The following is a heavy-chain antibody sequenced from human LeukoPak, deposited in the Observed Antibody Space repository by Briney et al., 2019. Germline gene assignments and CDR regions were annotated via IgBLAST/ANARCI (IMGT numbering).Heavy chain of an antibody. D-gene: IGHD6-13*01. V-gene: IGHV1-8*01. CDR3: ARGSVAAAGTNYYYGMDV. J-gene: IGHJ6*02. CDR2: MNPNSGNT. Sequence: ASVKVSCKASGYTFTSYDINWVRQATGQGLEWMGWMNPNSGNTGYAQKFQGRVTMTRNTSISTAHMELSSLRSEDTAVYYCARGSVAAAGTNYYYGMDVWGQGTTVTVSS. CDR1: GYTFTSYD.